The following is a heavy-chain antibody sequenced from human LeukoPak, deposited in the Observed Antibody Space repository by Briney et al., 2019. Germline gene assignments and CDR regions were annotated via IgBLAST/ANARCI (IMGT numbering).Heavy chain of an antibody. Sequence: SETLSLTCTVSGGSISGDYCSWIRQPPGKGLEWIGYIYYSGSTNYNPSLKSRVTISVDTSKNQFSLKLSSVTAADTAVYYCARRNIVVISASWAFDIWGQGTMVTVSS. J-gene: IGHJ3*02. CDR1: GGSISGDY. CDR2: IYYSGST. V-gene: IGHV4-59*08. CDR3: ARRNIVVISASWAFDI. D-gene: IGHD2-21*01.